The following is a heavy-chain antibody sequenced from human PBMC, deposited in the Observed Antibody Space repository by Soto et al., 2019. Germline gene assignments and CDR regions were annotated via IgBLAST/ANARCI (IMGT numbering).Heavy chain of an antibody. V-gene: IGHV4-30-4*01. CDR2: IYYSGNT. CDR3: ARRYGKSSGWFHDWYFDL. Sequence: SETLSLTCTLSGDSFSSADYYWSWIRQPPGKGLEWIGYIYYSGNTYYNPSLKSRVAISGDTSKNQFSLKLSSVTAADTAVYYCARRYGKSSGWFHDWYFDLWGRGTLVTAPQ. D-gene: IGHD6-19*01. CDR1: GDSFSSADYY. J-gene: IGHJ2*01.